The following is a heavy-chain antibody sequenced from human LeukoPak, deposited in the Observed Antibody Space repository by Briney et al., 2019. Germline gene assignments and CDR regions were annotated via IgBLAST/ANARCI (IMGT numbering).Heavy chain of an antibody. CDR2: IIPILGIA. J-gene: IGHJ5*02. V-gene: IGHV1-69*04. D-gene: IGHD3-10*01. Sequence: SVKVSCKASGGTFSSYAISWVRQAPGQGLEWMGRIIPILGIANYAQKFQGRVTITADKSTSIAYMELSSLRSEDTAVYYCARDGYGSGRNLGWFDPWGQGTLVTVSS. CDR1: GGTFSSYA. CDR3: ARDGYGSGRNLGWFDP.